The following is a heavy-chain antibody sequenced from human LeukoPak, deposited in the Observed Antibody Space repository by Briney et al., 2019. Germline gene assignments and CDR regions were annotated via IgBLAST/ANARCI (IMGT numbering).Heavy chain of an antibody. CDR1: GGTFSSYG. CDR2: ISAYNGNT. CDR3: ARDHGHKSVDY. D-gene: IGHD2-21*01. V-gene: IGHV1-18*01. J-gene: IGHJ4*02. Sequence: ASVKVSCKASGGTFSSYGISWLRQAPGQGLEWMGWISAYNGNTNYAQKFQGRVTMTTDTSTSTLYMEVRSLRSDDTAVYYCARDHGHKSVDYWGQGTLVTVSS.